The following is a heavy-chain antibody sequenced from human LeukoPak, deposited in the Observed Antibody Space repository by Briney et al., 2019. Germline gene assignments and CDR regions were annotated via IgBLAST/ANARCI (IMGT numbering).Heavy chain of an antibody. J-gene: IGHJ4*02. CDR3: ARACNKSGCPYYFDS. D-gene: IGHD2/OR15-2a*01. V-gene: IGHV3-7*03. Sequence: GGSLRLSCATSGFTFSDYWMSWVRQAPGKRLEWVANIKQNGIGKYHVDSVKGRFTISRDNAKNSLDLQMTSLRVEDTAMYYCARACNKSGCPYYFDSWGQGTLVTVSS. CDR1: GFTFSDYW. CDR2: IKQNGIGK.